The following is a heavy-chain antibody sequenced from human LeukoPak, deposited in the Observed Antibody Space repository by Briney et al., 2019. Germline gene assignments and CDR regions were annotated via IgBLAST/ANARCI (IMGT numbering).Heavy chain of an antibody. V-gene: IGHV3-21*01. CDR1: GFTFSSYS. D-gene: IGHD2-2*02. Sequence: GGSLRLSCAASGFTFSSYSMNWVRQAPGKGLEWVSSISSSSSYIYYADSVKGRFTISRDNAKNSLYLQMNSLRAEDTAVYYCAREDIVVVPAAISVWGQGTTVTVSS. CDR2: ISSSSSYI. CDR3: AREDIVVVPAAISV. J-gene: IGHJ6*02.